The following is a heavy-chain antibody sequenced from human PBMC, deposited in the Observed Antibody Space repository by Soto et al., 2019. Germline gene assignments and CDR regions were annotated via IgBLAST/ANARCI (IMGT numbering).Heavy chain of an antibody. D-gene: IGHD3-16*01. CDR2: IKQDGSET. CDR1: GFTFSDYW. J-gene: IGHJ4*02. V-gene: IGHV3-7*05. CDR3: ARGGMGVASPSPFDS. Sequence: EVQLVESGGGLVQPGGSLRLSCAASGFTFSDYWMNWVRQAPGKGLESVASIKQDGSETYHVDSMKGRFTISRDNAKNSLYLQMNSLRGEDTAVYYCARGGMGVASPSPFDSWGQGTLVTVSS.